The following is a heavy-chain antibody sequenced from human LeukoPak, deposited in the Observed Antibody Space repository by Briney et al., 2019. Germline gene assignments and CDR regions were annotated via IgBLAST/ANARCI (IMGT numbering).Heavy chain of an antibody. Sequence: GGSLRLSCAASGFTLSNYSMNWVRQAPGKGLERVAFISSTSSYIFYADSMKGRFTISRDNAKNSLYLQMNSLRADDTAVYYCARDLAYGDDGLWGQGTLVTVSS. J-gene: IGHJ4*02. CDR1: GFTLSNYS. D-gene: IGHD4-17*01. V-gene: IGHV3-21*01. CDR2: ISSTSSYI. CDR3: ARDLAYGDDGL.